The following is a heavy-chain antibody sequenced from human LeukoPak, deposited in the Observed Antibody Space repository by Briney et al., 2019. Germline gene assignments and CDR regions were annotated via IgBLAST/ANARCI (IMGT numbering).Heavy chain of an antibody. Sequence: GRSLRLSCAAYGFTFSSYGMHCVRQAPGKGLEWVAVISYDGSNKYYADSVKGRFTISRDNTKNTRYLQMNSLRAEDTAVYYCAKVEDTGPFDPWGQGTLVTVSS. V-gene: IGHV3-30*18. D-gene: IGHD5-18*01. CDR1: GFTFSSYG. CDR3: AKVEDTGPFDP. CDR2: ISYDGSNK. J-gene: IGHJ5*02.